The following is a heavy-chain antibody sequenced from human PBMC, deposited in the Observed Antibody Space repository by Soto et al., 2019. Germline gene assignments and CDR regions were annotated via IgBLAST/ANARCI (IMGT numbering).Heavy chain of an antibody. J-gene: IGHJ2*01. D-gene: IGHD5-12*01. V-gene: IGHV3-30*03. CDR2: ISYDGSQR. CDR1: GFSFNVYG. Sequence: QVQLVESGGGVVQPGRSLRLSCAASGFSFNVYGMHWVRQAPGKGPEWVAVISYDGSQRYYGGSVKDRFTISRDNSKNTLYVQMNSLRVEDTAVYYCARDGLRWSKRPSEFDLWGRGTLVTVSS. CDR3: ARDGLRWSKRPSEFDL.